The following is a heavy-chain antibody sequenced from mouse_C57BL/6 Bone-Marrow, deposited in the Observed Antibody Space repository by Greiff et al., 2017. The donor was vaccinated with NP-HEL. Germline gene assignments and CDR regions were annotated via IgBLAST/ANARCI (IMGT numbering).Heavy chain of an antibody. CDR3: TTLVTTVVATDFDY. D-gene: IGHD1-1*01. V-gene: IGHV14-1*01. J-gene: IGHJ2*01. Sequence: EVKLQESGAELVRPGASVKLSCTASGFNIKDYYMHWVKQRPEQGLEWIGRIDPEDGDTEYAPKFQGKATMTADTSSNTAYLQLSSLTSEDTAVYYCTTLVTTVVATDFDYWGQGTTLTVSS. CDR2: IDPEDGDT. CDR1: GFNIKDYY.